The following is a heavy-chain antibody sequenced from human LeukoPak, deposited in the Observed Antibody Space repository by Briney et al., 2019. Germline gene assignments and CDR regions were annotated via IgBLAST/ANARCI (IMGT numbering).Heavy chain of an antibody. CDR2: INHSGST. CDR3: ARGRNYYYDSSLGY. Sequence: SETLCLTCAVYGGSFSGYYWSWIRQPPGKGLEWIGEINHSGSTNYNPSLKSRVTISVDTSKNQFSLKLSSVTAADTAVYYCARGRNYYYDSSLGYWGQGTLVTVSS. V-gene: IGHV4-34*01. CDR1: GGSFSGYY. J-gene: IGHJ4*02. D-gene: IGHD3-22*01.